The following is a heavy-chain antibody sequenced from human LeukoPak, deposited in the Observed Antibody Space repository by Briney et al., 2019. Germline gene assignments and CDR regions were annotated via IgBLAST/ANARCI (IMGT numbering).Heavy chain of an antibody. J-gene: IGHJ6*03. CDR2: IYTSGST. CDR3: ARGLYCGSTSCYARYYYMDV. Sequence: SETLSLTCTVSGGSISSGSYYWSWIRQPAGKGLEWIGRIYTSGSTNYNPSLKSRVTISVDTSENQFSLKLSSVTAADTAVYYCARGLYCGSTSCYARYYYMDVWGKGTTVTISS. V-gene: IGHV4-61*02. D-gene: IGHD2-2*01. CDR1: GGSISSGSYY.